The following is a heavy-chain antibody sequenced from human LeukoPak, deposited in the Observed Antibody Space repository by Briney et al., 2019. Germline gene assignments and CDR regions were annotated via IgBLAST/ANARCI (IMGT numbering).Heavy chain of an antibody. V-gene: IGHV2-5*02. Sequence: SGPTLVKPTQTLTLTCTFSGFSRSTSGVGVGWVRQPPGKALEWLALIYWDDDKRYNPSLKSRLTITKDTSKNQVVLTMTNVDPVDTATYYCVHRRIYSPFDYWGQGALVTVSS. CDR1: GFSRSTSGVG. D-gene: IGHD4-11*01. J-gene: IGHJ4*02. CDR2: IYWDDDK. CDR3: VHRRIYSPFDY.